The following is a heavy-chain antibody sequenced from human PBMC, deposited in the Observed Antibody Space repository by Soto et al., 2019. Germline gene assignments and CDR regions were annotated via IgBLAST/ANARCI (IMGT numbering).Heavy chain of an antibody. J-gene: IGHJ6*03. CDR2: ISGSGGST. Sequence: EVELLESEGGLAQPGGSLRLSCAASEFTFSKYAMSWVRQAPGKGLEWVSIISGSGGSTYYADSVKGGFTISRDNSKNTLYLQTSSLRAEDTAVYYCAKGAGFITMIRGDMDVWGKGTTVTVSS. CDR1: EFTFSKYA. D-gene: IGHD3-10*01. V-gene: IGHV3-23*01. CDR3: AKGAGFITMIRGDMDV.